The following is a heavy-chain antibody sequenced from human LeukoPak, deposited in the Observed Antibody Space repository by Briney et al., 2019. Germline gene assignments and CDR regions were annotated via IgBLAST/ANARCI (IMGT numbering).Heavy chain of an antibody. CDR3: ARVFVPEWLVGGYAFDI. Sequence: GGSLRLSCAASGFTFSSYAMHWVRQAPGKGLEWVAVISYDGSNKYYADSVKGRFTISRDNSKNTLYLQMNSLRAEDTAVYYCARVFVPEWLVGGYAFDIWGQGTMVTVSS. V-gene: IGHV3-30-3*01. CDR2: ISYDGSNK. J-gene: IGHJ3*02. D-gene: IGHD6-19*01. CDR1: GFTFSSYA.